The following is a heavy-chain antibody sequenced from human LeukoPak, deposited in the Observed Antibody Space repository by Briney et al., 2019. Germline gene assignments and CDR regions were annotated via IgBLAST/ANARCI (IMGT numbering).Heavy chain of an antibody. CDR2: IYAGGNT. Sequence: GGSLRLSCAVSGLSVSDNYFSWVRQAPGKGLEWVSVIYAGGNTYYGDSMKGRFTLSREISKNTIYLQMNSQRAEDTAIYFCASDSNDGDAFDIWGQGTMVTVS. CDR3: ASDSNDGDAFDI. CDR1: GLSVSDNY. V-gene: IGHV3-53*01. J-gene: IGHJ3*02.